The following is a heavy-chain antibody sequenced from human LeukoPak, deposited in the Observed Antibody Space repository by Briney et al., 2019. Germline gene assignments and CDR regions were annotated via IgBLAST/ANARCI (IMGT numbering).Heavy chain of an antibody. CDR1: GYSISSGYY. D-gene: IGHD3-22*01. Sequence: SETLSLTRTVSGYSISSGYYWGWIRQPPGKGLEWIGSIYHSGSTYYNPSLKSRVTISVDTSKNQFSLRLSSVTAADTAVYYCASLYYYDSSDYKFPCDYWGQGALVTVSS. J-gene: IGHJ4*02. CDR3: ASLYYYDSSDYKFPCDY. V-gene: IGHV4-38-2*02. CDR2: IYHSGST.